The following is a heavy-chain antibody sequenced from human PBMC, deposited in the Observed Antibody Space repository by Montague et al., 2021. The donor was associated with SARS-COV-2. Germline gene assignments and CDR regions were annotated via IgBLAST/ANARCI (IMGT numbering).Heavy chain of an antibody. CDR2: IWYDGSNK. D-gene: IGHD6-13*01. J-gene: IGHJ4*02. Sequence: SLRLSCAASGFTFSSYGMHWVRQAPGKGLEWVAVIWYDGSNKYYADSVKGRFTISRDNSKNTLYLQMNSLRAEDTAVHYCAREGTLAAAGTGIDYWGQGTLVTVSS. V-gene: IGHV3-33*01. CDR3: AREGTLAAAGTGIDY. CDR1: GFTFSSYG.